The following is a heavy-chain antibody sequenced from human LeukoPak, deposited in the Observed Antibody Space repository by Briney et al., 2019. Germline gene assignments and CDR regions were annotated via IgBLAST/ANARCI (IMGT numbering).Heavy chain of an antibody. D-gene: IGHD3-22*01. CDR3: ARDATVKYDSSGYQVNGMDV. CDR1: GFTFSSYW. V-gene: IGHV3-7*01. CDR2: IKQDGSEK. Sequence: GGSLRLSCAASGFTFSSYWMSWVRQAPGKGLVWVANIKQDGSEKYYVDSVKGRFTISRDNAKNSLYLQMNSLRAEDTAVYYCARDATVKYDSSGYQVNGMDVWGQGTTVTVSS. J-gene: IGHJ6*02.